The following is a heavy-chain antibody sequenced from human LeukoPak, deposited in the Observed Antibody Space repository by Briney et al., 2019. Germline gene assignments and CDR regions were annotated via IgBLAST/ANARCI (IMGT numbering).Heavy chain of an antibody. CDR1: GYTFTSYG. Sequence: ASVKVSCKASGYTFTSYGISWVRQAPGQGLEWMGWISAYNGNTNYAQKLQGRVTMTTDTSTSTAYMELRSLRSDDTAVYYCAREGDYVWGSYRYQYDYWGQGTLVTVSS. V-gene: IGHV1-18*01. D-gene: IGHD3-16*02. J-gene: IGHJ4*02. CDR3: AREGDYVWGSYRYQYDY. CDR2: ISAYNGNT.